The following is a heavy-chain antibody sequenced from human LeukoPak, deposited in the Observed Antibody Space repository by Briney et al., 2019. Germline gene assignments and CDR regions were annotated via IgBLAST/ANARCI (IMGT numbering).Heavy chain of an antibody. CDR2: ITGSSTWT. J-gene: IGHJ2*01. CDR1: GFTFRTYG. Sequence: GGSLRPSCEASGFTFRTYGMTWVRQAPGKGLEWVSGITGSSTWTYYADSVKGRFTISRDNSKNTLHLQMNSPRAEDTAIYYCARELVSLGTGYFDLWGRGTLVTVSS. CDR3: ARELVSLGTGYFDL. D-gene: IGHD7-27*01. V-gene: IGHV3-23*01.